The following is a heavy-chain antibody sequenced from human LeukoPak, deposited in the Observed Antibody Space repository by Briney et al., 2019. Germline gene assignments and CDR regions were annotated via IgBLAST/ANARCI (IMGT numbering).Heavy chain of an antibody. CDR2: ISRNGGST. Sequence: PGGSLRLSCVASGFTFRSYAMNWVRQAPGKGLEWVSAISRNGGSTYSADSVKGRFTISRDTSKNTLYLQMSSLRAEDTAVYYCAAAYFGVDQYYYCMDVWGQGTTVIVFS. J-gene: IGHJ6*02. V-gene: IGHV3-23*01. D-gene: IGHD3-3*01. CDR1: GFTFRSYA. CDR3: AAAYFGVDQYYYCMDV.